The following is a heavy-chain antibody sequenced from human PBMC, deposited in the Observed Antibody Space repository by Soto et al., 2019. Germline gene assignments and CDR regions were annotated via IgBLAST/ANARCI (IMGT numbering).Heavy chain of an antibody. Sequence: SETLSLTCTVSGGSISSSSYYWGWIRQSPGKGLEWIGSIYYSGRTYYNPSLKSRVTISIDTSKNQFSLDLSSVTAADTAVYYCGSPLYSSGPMDVWGKGTRVTVSS. D-gene: IGHD5-18*01. V-gene: IGHV4-39*07. CDR1: GGSISSSSYY. J-gene: IGHJ6*04. CDR3: GSPLYSSGPMDV. CDR2: IYYSGRT.